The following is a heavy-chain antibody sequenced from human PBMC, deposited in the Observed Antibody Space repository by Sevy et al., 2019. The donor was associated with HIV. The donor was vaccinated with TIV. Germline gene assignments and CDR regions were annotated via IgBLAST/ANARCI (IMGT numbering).Heavy chain of an antibody. J-gene: IGHJ6*02. V-gene: IGHV3-7*01. Sequence: GGSLRLSCAVSGFTFRNFWMSWVRQAPGKGLEWVANIRQDGSEKNYVDSVRGRFTISRDNAKNSLFLQLNSRRADDTAIYYCAKSYFGSGTSYGMDLWGRGTTVTVSS. CDR3: AKSYFGSGTSYGMDL. CDR1: GFTFRNFW. CDR2: IRQDGSEK. D-gene: IGHD3-10*01.